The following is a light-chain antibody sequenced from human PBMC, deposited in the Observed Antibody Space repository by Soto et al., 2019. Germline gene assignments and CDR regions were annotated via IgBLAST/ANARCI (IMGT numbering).Light chain of an antibody. CDR2: DVT. V-gene: IGLV2-14*03. Sequence: QSVLMQPASVSASPGQSITISCTVTSSDVGDFKFVSWYQQFPGEATTLVMYDVTRRPSGVSDSFSGSRSGNTASLTFSGLRSEDEADYFCVTYTTAGTYGFGTGTKVTV. CDR1: SSDVGDFKF. J-gene: IGLJ1*01. CDR3: VTYTTAGTYG.